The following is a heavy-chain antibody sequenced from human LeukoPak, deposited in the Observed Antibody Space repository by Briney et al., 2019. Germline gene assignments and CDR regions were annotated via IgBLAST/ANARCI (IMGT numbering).Heavy chain of an antibody. J-gene: IGHJ6*03. V-gene: IGHV4-39*07. CDR1: GGSVSNGDYY. CDR3: ATVVTYDYNGRDFHYYYYVDV. D-gene: IGHD2-21*01. CDR2: THYSGTN. Sequence: PSETLSLTCTVSGGSVSNGDYYWGWIRQPPGKGLEWIANTHYSGTNFYNPSLKSRITVSLDTSKNQFSMKLNSVTAADTAVYYCATVVTYDYNGRDFHYYYYVDVWGKGTTVTVSS.